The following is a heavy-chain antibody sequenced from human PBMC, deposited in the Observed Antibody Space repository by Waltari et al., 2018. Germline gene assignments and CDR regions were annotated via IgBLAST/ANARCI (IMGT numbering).Heavy chain of an antibody. CDR1: GGSISSGSYY. CDR3: ARDRSYYDSSGYYSLYYFDY. Sequence: QVQLQESGPGLVKPSQTLSLTCTVSGGSISSGSYYWSWIRQPAGKGLEWIGRIYTSGGTNYNPSLKSRVTISVDTSKNQFSLKLSSVTAADTAVYYCARDRSYYDSSGYYSLYYFDYWGQGTLVTVSS. D-gene: IGHD3-22*01. J-gene: IGHJ4*02. V-gene: IGHV4-61*02. CDR2: IYTSGGT.